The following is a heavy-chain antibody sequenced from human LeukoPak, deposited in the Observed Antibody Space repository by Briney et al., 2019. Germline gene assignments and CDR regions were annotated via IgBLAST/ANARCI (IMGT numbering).Heavy chain of an antibody. CDR2: INHSGST. CDR3: ARSDPAGVYYMDV. Sequence: SETLSLTCAVYGGSFSGYYWSWIRQPPGKVLEWIGEINHSGSTNYSPSLKSRVTISVDTSKNQFSLKLSSVTAADTAVYYCARSDPAGVYYMDVWGKGTTVTVSS. CDR1: GGSFSGYY. D-gene: IGHD6-19*01. J-gene: IGHJ6*03. V-gene: IGHV4-34*01.